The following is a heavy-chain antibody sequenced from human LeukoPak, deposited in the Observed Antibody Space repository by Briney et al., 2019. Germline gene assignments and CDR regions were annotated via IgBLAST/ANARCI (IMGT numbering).Heavy chain of an antibody. CDR1: GVTFSSYW. Sequence: GGSLRLSCAASGVTFSSYWMSWVRQAPGKGLEWVTVISYDGSNKLYADSVEGRFTISRDNSKNTLYLQMNSLSAEDAAVYYCARDGGDYNSSPRYFYYYMDVWGKGTTVTVSS. J-gene: IGHJ6*03. V-gene: IGHV3-30*03. CDR3: ARDGGDYNSSPRYFYYYMDV. D-gene: IGHD6-6*01. CDR2: ISYDGSNK.